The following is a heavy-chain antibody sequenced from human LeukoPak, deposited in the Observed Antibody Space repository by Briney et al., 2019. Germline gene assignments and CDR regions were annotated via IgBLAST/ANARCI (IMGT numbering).Heavy chain of an antibody. CDR1: GGSISSSSYY. J-gene: IGHJ4*02. CDR2: IYYSGST. CDR3: ARSAAGYFDH. Sequence: SETLSLTCTVSGGSISSSSYYWGWIRQPPGKGLEWIGSIYYSGSTYYNPSLKSRVTISVDTSKNQFSLKLSSVTAADTAVYYCARSAAGYFDHWGQGTLVTVSS. D-gene: IGHD6-25*01. V-gene: IGHV4-39*07.